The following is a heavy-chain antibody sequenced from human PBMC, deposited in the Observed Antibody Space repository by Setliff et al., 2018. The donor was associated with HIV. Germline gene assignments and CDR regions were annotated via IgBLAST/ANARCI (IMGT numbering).Heavy chain of an antibody. J-gene: IGHJ4*02. D-gene: IGHD5-12*01. Sequence: RASVKVSCKASGYTFTYLFIHWVRLAPGRGLEWMGVINSKSGDTNYAQKFQGRVTMTRDTSISTAYMELDRLGSDDTAVYYCVRDPRFSGYAQAFDFWGQGSLVTVSS. CDR2: INSKSGDT. V-gene: IGHV1-2*02. CDR1: GYTFTYLF. CDR3: VRDPRFSGYAQAFDF.